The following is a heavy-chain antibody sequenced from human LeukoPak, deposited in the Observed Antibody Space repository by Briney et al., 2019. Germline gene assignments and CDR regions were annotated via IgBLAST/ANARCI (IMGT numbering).Heavy chain of an antibody. CDR3: ARDKGIMVRGVIGAAFDI. V-gene: IGHV4-59*01. D-gene: IGHD3-10*01. CDR1: GGSISSYY. J-gene: IGHJ3*02. CDR2: IYYSGST. Sequence: SETLSLTCTVSGGSISSYYWSWIRQPPGKGLEWIGYIYYSGSTNYNPSLKSRVTISVDTSKNQFSLKLSSVTAADTAVYYCARDKGIMVRGVIGAAFDIWGQGTMVTVSS.